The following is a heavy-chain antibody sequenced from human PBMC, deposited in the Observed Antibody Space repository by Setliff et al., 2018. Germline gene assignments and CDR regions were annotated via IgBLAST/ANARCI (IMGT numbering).Heavy chain of an antibody. D-gene: IGHD5-18*01. CDR3: AGGGGWIQLFDY. V-gene: IGHV4-39*01. CDR2: IYYSGGT. CDR1: GGSISTKNYY. Sequence: SETLSLTCTVSGGSISTKNYYWGWIRQPPGKGLEWIGNIYYSGGTYYSPSLKSRVTISVDTSENQFSLKLNSVAAADTAVYYCAGGGGWIQLFDYWGLGTQVTVSS. J-gene: IGHJ4*02.